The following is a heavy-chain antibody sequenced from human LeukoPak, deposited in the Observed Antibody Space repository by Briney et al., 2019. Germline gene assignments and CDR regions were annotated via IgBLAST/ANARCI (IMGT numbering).Heavy chain of an antibody. V-gene: IGHV4-4*07. J-gene: IGHJ4*02. D-gene: IGHD6-19*01. CDR3: ARHAYTSGWNSYYFDY. CDR1: GGSISSYY. Sequence: SETLSLTCTVSGGSISSYYWSWIRQPAGKGLEWIGRIYTSGSTNYNPSLKSRVTISADTSKNQFSLKLSSVTAADTAVYYCARHAYTSGWNSYYFDYWAQGTLVTVSS. CDR2: IYTSGST.